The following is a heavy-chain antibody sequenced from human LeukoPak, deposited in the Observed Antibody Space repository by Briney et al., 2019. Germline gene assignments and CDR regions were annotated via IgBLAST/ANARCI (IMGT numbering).Heavy chain of an antibody. CDR1: GYTFIGYY. CDR3: ARFSTVAGKMFDP. J-gene: IGHJ5*02. V-gene: IGHV1-2*02. Sequence: GASVKVSCKASGYTFIGYYMHWVRQAPGQGLEWMGWINPNSGGTNYAQKFQGRVTMTRDTSISTAYMELSRLRSDDTAVYYCARFSTVAGKMFDPWGQGTLVTVSS. CDR2: INPNSGGT. D-gene: IGHD6-19*01.